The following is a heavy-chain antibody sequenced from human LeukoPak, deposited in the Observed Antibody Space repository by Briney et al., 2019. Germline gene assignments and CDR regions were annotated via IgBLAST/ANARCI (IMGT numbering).Heavy chain of an antibody. CDR2: VYYDRST. Sequence: PSETLSLTCSVSGGSISSSTYYWGWIRQPPGKALEWIGSVYYDRSTYYNPSLKSRLTISVDMSKNQFSLNLSSVTAADTAVYYCAKTYYYDSSGYYFDYWGQGTLVTVSS. CDR3: AKTYYYDSSGYYFDY. J-gene: IGHJ4*02. D-gene: IGHD3-22*01. CDR1: GGSISSSTYY. V-gene: IGHV4-39*07.